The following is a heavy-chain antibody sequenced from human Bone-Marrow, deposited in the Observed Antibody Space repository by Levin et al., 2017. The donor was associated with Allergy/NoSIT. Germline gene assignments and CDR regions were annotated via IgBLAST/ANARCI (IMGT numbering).Heavy chain of an antibody. D-gene: IGHD3-22*01. CDR3: ARERAWGSGYYYDY. CDR2: IYYTGST. CDR1: GGSFSSGGYC. Sequence: SETLSLTCTVSGGSFSSGGYCWTWIRQYPGKGLEWIGHIYYTGSTYYNPSLKSRLIISVDTSKKQFSLRLNSVTAADTAIYYCARERAWGSGYYYDYWGQGTLVTVSS. V-gene: IGHV4-31*03. J-gene: IGHJ4*02.